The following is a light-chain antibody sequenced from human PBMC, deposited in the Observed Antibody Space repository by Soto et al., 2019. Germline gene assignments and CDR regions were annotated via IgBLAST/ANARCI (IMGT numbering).Light chain of an antibody. Sequence: QSVLTQPPSASGSPGQLVTISCTGTSSDVGGYNYVSWYQQHPGKAPKLMIYEVSKRPSGVPDRFSGSKSGNTASLTVSGLQAEDEADSYCSSYAGSNNVIFGGGTQLTVL. CDR1: SSDVGGYNY. J-gene: IGLJ2*01. V-gene: IGLV2-8*01. CDR2: EVS. CDR3: SSYAGSNNVI.